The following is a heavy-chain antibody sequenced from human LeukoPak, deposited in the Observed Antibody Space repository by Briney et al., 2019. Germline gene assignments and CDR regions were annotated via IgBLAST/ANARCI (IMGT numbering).Heavy chain of an antibody. Sequence: GGSLRLSCAAPGFTFSSYGMHWVRQAPGKGLEWVAVILYDGINKYYAASVKRRFTISRDNSKTTLYLEMNSLRAEDTVVYCCAKDPYSGYDHFDYCGEGTLVTVSS. D-gene: IGHD5-12*01. CDR2: ILYDGINK. CDR3: AKDPYSGYDHFDY. J-gene: IGHJ4*02. CDR1: GFTFSSYG. V-gene: IGHV3-30*18.